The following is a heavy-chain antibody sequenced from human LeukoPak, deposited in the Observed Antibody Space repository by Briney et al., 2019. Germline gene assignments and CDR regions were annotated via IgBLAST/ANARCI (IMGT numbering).Heavy chain of an antibody. V-gene: IGHV3-23*01. CDR1: GFTFSGYG. J-gene: IGHJ4*02. CDR2: ITESGGTT. CDR3: AKTITGSCGVADS. Sequence: GGSLRLSCAASGFTFSGYGMTWVRQAPGKGLEWVSSITESGGTTYYADSVKGRFTISRDNSQNTLYLQMNSLRAEDTALYYCAKTITGSCGVADSWGQGTQVTISS. D-gene: IGHD3-10*01.